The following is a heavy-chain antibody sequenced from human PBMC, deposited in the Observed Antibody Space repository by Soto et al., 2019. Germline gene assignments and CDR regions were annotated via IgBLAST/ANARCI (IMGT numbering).Heavy chain of an antibody. CDR2: IYYSGST. CDR3: ANGRDDYVNFDY. Sequence: QVQLQESGPGLVKPSQTLSLTCTASGGSISSGDYYWSWIRQPPGKGLEWIGYIYYSGSTYYNPSLKSRVTIAVDTSKNQFSLKLSSVTAADTAVYYCANGRDDYVNFDYWGQGTLVTVSS. CDR1: GGSISSGDYY. V-gene: IGHV4-30-4*01. J-gene: IGHJ4*02. D-gene: IGHD3-16*01.